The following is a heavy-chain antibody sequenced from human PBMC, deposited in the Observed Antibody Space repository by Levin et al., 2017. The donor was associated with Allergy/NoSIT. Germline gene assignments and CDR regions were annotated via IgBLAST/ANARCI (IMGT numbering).Heavy chain of an antibody. V-gene: IGHV3-23*01. CDR2: VRGIPSTT. CDR3: VKGGGIVRRYFDY. D-gene: IGHD2-15*01. CDR1: GFTFSNYG. Sequence: TGGSLRLSCAASGFTFSNYGMSWVRQAPGKGLEWVSSVRGIPSTTHYADSVKGRFTISRDNSKSTLYLQMNSLRAEDTAVYYCVKGGGIVRRYFDYWGQGTLVTVSS. J-gene: IGHJ4*02.